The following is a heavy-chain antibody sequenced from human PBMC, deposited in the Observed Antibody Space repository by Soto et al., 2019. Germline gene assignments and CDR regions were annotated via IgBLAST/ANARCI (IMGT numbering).Heavy chain of an antibody. CDR3: TQSGDGY. CDR1: GFSLSTSGVA. Sequence: QITLKESGPTLVKPTQTLTLTCTFSGFSLSTSGVAVGWIRQPPGKALEWLALIYWDDDKRYSPSLKSRLTITKDNSKNQVVLTMTNMEPLDTATYCYTQSGDGYWGQGTLVTVSS. CDR2: IYWDDDK. J-gene: IGHJ4*02. V-gene: IGHV2-5*02.